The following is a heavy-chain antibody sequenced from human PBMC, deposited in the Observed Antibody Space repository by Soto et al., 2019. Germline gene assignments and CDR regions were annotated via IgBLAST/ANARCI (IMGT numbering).Heavy chain of an antibody. Sequence: GGSLRLSCAASGFTFSSYAMSWVRQAPGKGLEWVSAISGSGGSTYYADSVKGRFTISRDNSKNTLYLQMNSLRAEDTAVYYCAKDHMVRGVPGVFDYWGQGTLVTVSS. CDR1: GFTFSSYA. D-gene: IGHD3-10*01. V-gene: IGHV3-23*01. CDR3: AKDHMVRGVPGVFDY. J-gene: IGHJ4*02. CDR2: ISGSGGST.